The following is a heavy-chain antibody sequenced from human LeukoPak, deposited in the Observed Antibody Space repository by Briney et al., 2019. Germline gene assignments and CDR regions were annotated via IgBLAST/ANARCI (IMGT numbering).Heavy chain of an antibody. CDR2: ISAYNGNT. J-gene: IGHJ5*02. D-gene: IGHD2-2*01. V-gene: IGHV1-18*01. Sequence: ASVKVSCKASGGTFTSYGISWVRQAPGQGLEWMGWISAYNGNTNYAQKLQGRVTMTTDTSTSTAYMELRSLRSDDTAVYYCARLPNPGYCSSTSCYGNWFDPWGQGTLVTVSS. CDR3: ARLPNPGYCSSTSCYGNWFDP. CDR1: GGTFTSYG.